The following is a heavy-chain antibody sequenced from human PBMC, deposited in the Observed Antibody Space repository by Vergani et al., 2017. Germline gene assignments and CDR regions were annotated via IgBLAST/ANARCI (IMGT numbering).Heavy chain of an antibody. CDR3: ARSRTGVYYFMDV. J-gene: IGHJ6*03. CDR2: ISTYNGNT. Sequence: QVQLVPSGAEVKKPGASVKVSCKASGYTFTSYGISWVRQAPGQGLEWMGWISTYNGNTNYAQKLQGRVTMTTDTSTSTAYVELRSLRADDTAVYYCARSRTGVYYFMDVWGKGTTVTVSS. CDR1: GYTFTSYG. D-gene: IGHD3/OR15-3a*01. V-gene: IGHV1-18*01.